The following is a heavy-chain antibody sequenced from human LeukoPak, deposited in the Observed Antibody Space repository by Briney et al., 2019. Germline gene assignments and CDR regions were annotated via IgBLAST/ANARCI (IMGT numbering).Heavy chain of an antibody. CDR3: ARIRKKGDYFDY. Sequence: SGGSLRLSCAASGFTFSSYEMNWVRQAPGKGLEWVSYISSSGSTIYYADSVKGRFTISRDNAKNSLYLQMNSLRAEDTAVYYCARIRKKGDYFDYWGQGTLVTVSS. CDR1: GFTFSSYE. J-gene: IGHJ4*02. D-gene: IGHD1-14*01. CDR2: ISSSGSTI. V-gene: IGHV3-48*03.